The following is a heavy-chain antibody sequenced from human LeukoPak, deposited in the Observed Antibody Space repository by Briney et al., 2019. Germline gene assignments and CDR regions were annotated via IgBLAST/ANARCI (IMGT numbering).Heavy chain of an antibody. V-gene: IGHV3-48*03. D-gene: IGHD3-9*01. CDR1: GFTLSSYG. Sequence: GGSLRLSCAASGFTLSSYGMNWVCQAPGKGLEWVSYISSSGSTIYYADSVKGRFTISRDNAKNSLYLQMNSLRAEDTAVYYCARESGYDILTGYYSLVDYWGQGTLVTVSS. CDR2: ISSSGSTI. CDR3: ARESGYDILTGYYSLVDY. J-gene: IGHJ4*02.